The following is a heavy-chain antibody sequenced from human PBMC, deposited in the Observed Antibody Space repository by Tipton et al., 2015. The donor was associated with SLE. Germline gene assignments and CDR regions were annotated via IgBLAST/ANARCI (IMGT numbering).Heavy chain of an antibody. D-gene: IGHD6-19*01. V-gene: IGHV4-59*01. CDR3: ARGPSRNGWYYWYFDL. CDR2: MYYSGST. CDR1: GGPISSYY. Sequence: TLSLTCTVSGGPISSYYWSWIRQPPGRGPEWIGYMYYSGSTKYNPSLESRVSISIDTSKKQVSLKVTPVTAADTAVYFCARGPSRNGWYYWYFDLWGRGTLVTVSS. J-gene: IGHJ2*01.